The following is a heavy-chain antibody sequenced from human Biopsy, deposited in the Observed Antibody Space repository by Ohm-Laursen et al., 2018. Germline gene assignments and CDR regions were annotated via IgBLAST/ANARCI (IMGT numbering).Heavy chain of an antibody. CDR1: GFSLSDGRVG. CDR2: IFPSDEK. Sequence: TQTLTLTCTVSGFSLSDGRVGVSWIRQPPGKALEWLAHIFPSDEKSYRTSLKNRLTISKDTSKSQVILIMTNMDPLDTGTYYCARMSGQWLAQNRNYFDPWGQGTLVTVSS. J-gene: IGHJ5*02. V-gene: IGHV2-26*01. D-gene: IGHD6-19*01. CDR3: ARMSGQWLAQNRNYFDP.